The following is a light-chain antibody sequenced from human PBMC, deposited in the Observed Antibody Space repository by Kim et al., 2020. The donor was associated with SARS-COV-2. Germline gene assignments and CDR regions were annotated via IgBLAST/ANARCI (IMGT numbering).Light chain of an antibody. V-gene: IGKV3-15*01. CDR2: GAS. Sequence: VSPWERATLSCRASQSVRSNLAWYQQKPGQAPRLLIYGASTRATGIPVRFIGTGSGTEFTLTISSLQSEDFAVYYCQQYDSWPPDTFGQGTKLEI. J-gene: IGKJ2*01. CDR3: QQYDSWPPDT. CDR1: QSVRSN.